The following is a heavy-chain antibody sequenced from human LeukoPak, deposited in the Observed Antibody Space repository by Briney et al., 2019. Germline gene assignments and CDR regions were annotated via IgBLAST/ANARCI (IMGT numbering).Heavy chain of an antibody. CDR3: ARQRENSSGYLSEYHFDY. V-gene: IGHV4-38-2*02. J-gene: IGHJ4*02. Sequence: SETLSLTCTVSGYFSTAYYWGWIRQPPGKGLEWIGSIYHSGSTDYNPSLKSRVTISVDTSKNQFSLKLSSVTAADTAVYYCARQRENSSGYLSEYHFDYWGQGTLVTVSS. CDR2: IYHSGST. D-gene: IGHD3-22*01. CDR1: GYFSTAYY.